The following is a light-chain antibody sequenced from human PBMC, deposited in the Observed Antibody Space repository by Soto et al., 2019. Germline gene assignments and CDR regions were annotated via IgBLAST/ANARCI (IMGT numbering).Light chain of an antibody. J-gene: IGLJ3*02. V-gene: IGLV4-60*02. CDR2: LGGSGSY. CDR1: SGHSSYI. Sequence: QSVLTQSSSASASLGSSVKLTCTLSSGHSSYIIAWHQQQPGKAPRYLMKLGGSGSYNKGSGVPDRFSGSSSGADRYLTISNLQFEDEADYYCETWDSNTWVFGGGTKLTV. CDR3: ETWDSNTWV.